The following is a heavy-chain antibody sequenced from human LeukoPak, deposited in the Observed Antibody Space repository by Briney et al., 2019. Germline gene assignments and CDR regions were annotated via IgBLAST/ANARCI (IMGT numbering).Heavy chain of an antibody. V-gene: IGHV4-4*02. CDR2: IYKSGKI. CDR3: ARGAGGFSNYNWFDP. Sequence: SETLSLTCTVSGGSISGFNWWSWVRQPPGQGLEWIGEIYKSGKINYKASLKSRLTISVNNSKNQISLQLHSVTAADTAVYYCARGAGGFSNYNWFDPWGQGTLVTVSS. J-gene: IGHJ5*02. CDR1: GGSISGFNW. D-gene: IGHD4-11*01.